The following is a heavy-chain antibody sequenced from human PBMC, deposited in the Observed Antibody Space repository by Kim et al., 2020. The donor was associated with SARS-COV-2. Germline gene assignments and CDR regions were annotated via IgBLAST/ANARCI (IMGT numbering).Heavy chain of an antibody. Sequence: ASVKVSCKASGYTFTGYYMHWVRQAPGQGLEWRGGINPNSGGTNYAQKFQGRVTMTRDTSISTAYMELSRLRSDDTAVYYCATPDIVVVPAAFYAFDIWGQGTMVTVSS. J-gene: IGHJ3*02. CDR3: ATPDIVVVPAAFYAFDI. CDR2: INPNSGGT. V-gene: IGHV1-2*02. CDR1: GYTFTGYY. D-gene: IGHD2-2*01.